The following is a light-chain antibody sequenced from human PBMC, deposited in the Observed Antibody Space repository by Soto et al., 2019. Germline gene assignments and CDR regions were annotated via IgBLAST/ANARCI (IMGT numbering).Light chain of an antibody. J-gene: IGKJ4*01. V-gene: IGKV1-5*03. Sequence: DIQMTQSPSSLSASVGDRVTLTCRASQSISDWLAWYQQKPGKVPKVLIYKASTLQSGVPSRFSASGSGTEFTLTISSLQPDDFASYYCQQYSTYPLTFGGGTKVDIK. CDR1: QSISDW. CDR2: KAS. CDR3: QQYSTYPLT.